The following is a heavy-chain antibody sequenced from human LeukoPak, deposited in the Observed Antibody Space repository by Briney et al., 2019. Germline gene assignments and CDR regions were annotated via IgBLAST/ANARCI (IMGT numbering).Heavy chain of an antibody. V-gene: IGHV3-7*01. CDR3: ERVVCRGGSCYSGRGRFDP. D-gene: IGHD2-15*01. Sequence: GGSLRLSCAASGFTFSSYWMRWVRQAPGKGLEWVANIKQDGSEKYYVDSVKGRFTISRDNAKNPLYLQMNSLRAEDTAVYYCERVVCRGGSCYSGRGRFDPWGQGTLVTVSS. J-gene: IGHJ5*02. CDR1: GFTFSSYW. CDR2: IKQDGSEK.